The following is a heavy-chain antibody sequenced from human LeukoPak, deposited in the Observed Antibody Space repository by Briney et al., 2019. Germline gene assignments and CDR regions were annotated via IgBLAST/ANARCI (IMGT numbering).Heavy chain of an antibody. V-gene: IGHV1-69*13. D-gene: IGHD6-19*01. Sequence: ASVKVSCKASGYTFTGYYMHWVRQAPGQGLEWMGGIIPIFGTANYAQKFQGRVTITADESTSTAYMELSSLRSEDTAVYYCARSCSSGWHPEGLYYYYYMDVWGKGTTVTVSS. CDR2: IIPIFGTA. CDR1: GYTFTGYY. J-gene: IGHJ6*03. CDR3: ARSCSSGWHPEGLYYYYYMDV.